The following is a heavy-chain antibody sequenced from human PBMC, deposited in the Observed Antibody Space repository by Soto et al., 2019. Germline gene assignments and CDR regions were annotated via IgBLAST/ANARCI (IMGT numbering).Heavy chain of an antibody. J-gene: IGHJ4*01. D-gene: IGHD6-19*01. V-gene: IGHV3-30*18. CDR1: GFTFSAYG. CDR3: AKEVEVAGDLDY. CDR2: ISSDGPTK. Sequence: QVRLVESGGGVVQPGRSLRLSCVASGFTFSAYGIHWVRQSPGKGLEWVGVISSDGPTKYYSDYVRGRFTISRDNYKNTLYLQMASLRPEDTAVYYCAKEVEVAGDLDYWGHGTLVTVSS.